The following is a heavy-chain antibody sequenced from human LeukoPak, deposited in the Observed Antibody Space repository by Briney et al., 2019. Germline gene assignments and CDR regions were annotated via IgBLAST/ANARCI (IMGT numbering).Heavy chain of an antibody. CDR3: VKDHHHGLTVYYFGY. CDR2: IGISGVTT. CDR1: GFTFSTYC. D-gene: IGHD3-3*01. V-gene: IGHV3-23*01. Sequence: PGGSLRLSCAASGFTFSTYCMSWVRQAPGKGLEWVSGIGISGVTTYYADSVKGRFTISRDNSKNTLYLQMNSLRAEDTAVYYCVKDHHHGLTVYYFGYWGQGTLVTVSS. J-gene: IGHJ4*02.